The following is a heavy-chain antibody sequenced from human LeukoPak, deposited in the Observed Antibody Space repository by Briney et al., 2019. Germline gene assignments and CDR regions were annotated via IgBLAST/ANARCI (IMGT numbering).Heavy chain of an antibody. CDR2: ISIDGAKT. Sequence: PGTSPRLSCAASGFTFNNFAMHRVRQAPGKGLEWVAVISIDGAKTYSADSVKGRFTISRDNSKKTLYLKMNTVRAEDAAVYYCAKGEGGSSSWYDFYDYGVDVWGKGTTVTVSS. J-gene: IGHJ6*04. D-gene: IGHD2-2*01. CDR1: GFTFNNFA. CDR3: AKGEGGSSSWYDFYDYGVDV. V-gene: IGHV3-30*18.